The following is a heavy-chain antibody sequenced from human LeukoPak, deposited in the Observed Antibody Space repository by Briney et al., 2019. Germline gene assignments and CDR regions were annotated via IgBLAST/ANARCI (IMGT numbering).Heavy chain of an antibody. J-gene: IGHJ3*02. V-gene: IGHV3-48*03. Sequence: GGSLRLSCSAPGFTFSSYEMNWVRQAPGKGLEWVSYISSSGSTIYYAASVKGRFTISRDNAKNSLYLQMNSLRAEDTAVYYRARYGNDAFDIWGQGTMVTVSS. CDR2: ISSSGSTI. CDR1: GFTFSSYE. CDR3: ARYGNDAFDI. D-gene: IGHD4-17*01.